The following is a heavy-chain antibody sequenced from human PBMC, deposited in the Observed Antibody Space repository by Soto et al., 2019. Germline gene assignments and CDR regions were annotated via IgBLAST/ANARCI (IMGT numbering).Heavy chain of an antibody. CDR2: IYHSGST. J-gene: IGHJ5*02. Sequence: PSETLSLTCAFSVVSISSSNWWRWVRQPPGKGLEWIGEIYHSGSTNYNPSLKSRVTISVDKSKNQFSLKLSSVTAADTAVYYCARVSSSSWYRDWFDPWGQGTLVTVSS. D-gene: IGHD6-13*01. CDR1: VVSISSSNW. CDR3: ARVSSSSWYRDWFDP. V-gene: IGHV4-4*02.